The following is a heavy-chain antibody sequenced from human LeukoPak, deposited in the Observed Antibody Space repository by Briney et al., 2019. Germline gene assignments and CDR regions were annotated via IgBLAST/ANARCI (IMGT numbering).Heavy chain of an antibody. V-gene: IGHV1-18*01. D-gene: IGHD2-15*01. CDR2: ISGFNGDT. CDR3: AVDCSTGRCLFYGMDV. Sequence: ASVKVSCKTSRYTFTSYGISWVRQAPGQGLEWMGYISGFNGDTNYAQNFQGRLTMTTDTSTSTAYMELRSLRSDDTAVYYCAVDCSTGRCLFYGMDVWGQGTTVTVFS. J-gene: IGHJ6*02. CDR1: RYTFTSYG.